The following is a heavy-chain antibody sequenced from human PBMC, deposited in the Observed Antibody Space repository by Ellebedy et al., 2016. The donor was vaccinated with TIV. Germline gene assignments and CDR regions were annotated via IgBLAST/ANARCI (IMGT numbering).Heavy chain of an antibody. V-gene: IGHV1-2*02. CDR3: ARGLQQLDL. Sequence: AASVKVSCKASGYTFITYYMHWVRQAPGQGLAWMGWINPKSGGTNYAQNLQGRVTMTRDTSISTAYMELSRLKSDDTAVYYCARGLQQLDLWGQGTQVTVSS. CDR2: INPKSGGT. D-gene: IGHD6-13*01. J-gene: IGHJ4*02. CDR1: GYTFITYY.